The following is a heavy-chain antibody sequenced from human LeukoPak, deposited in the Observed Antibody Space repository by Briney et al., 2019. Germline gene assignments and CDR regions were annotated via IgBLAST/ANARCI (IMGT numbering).Heavy chain of an antibody. J-gene: IGHJ5*02. CDR1: GYTVTELS. V-gene: IGHV1-24*01. CDR2: FHPEDGET. Sequence: ASVKVSCKVSGYTVTELSMHWVRQSPGKGLEWMGGFHPEDGETIYAQKFQGRVTMTEDTSTDTAYMELSSLRSEDTAVYYCARVKGIAAAGIWFDPWGQGTLVTVSS. CDR3: ARVKGIAAAGIWFDP. D-gene: IGHD6-13*01.